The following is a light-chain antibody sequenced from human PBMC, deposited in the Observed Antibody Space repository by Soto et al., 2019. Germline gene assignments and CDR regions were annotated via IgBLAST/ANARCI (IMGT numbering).Light chain of an antibody. CDR1: QSVSIN. V-gene: IGKV3-20*01. Sequence: EIVMTQSPATLSVSPVEIATLSCRASQSVSINLAWYQQKPGQAPRLLMYGASIRATDISDRFSGGGAGTDFTLTISRLEPEDFAVYYCQQYGTSLWTFGQGTKVDI. CDR3: QQYGTSLWT. J-gene: IGKJ1*01. CDR2: GAS.